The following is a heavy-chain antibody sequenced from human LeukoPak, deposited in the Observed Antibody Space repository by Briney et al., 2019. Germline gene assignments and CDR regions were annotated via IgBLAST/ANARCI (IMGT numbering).Heavy chain of an antibody. Sequence: SETLSLTCTVSGGSISGYYWSWIRQPPGKGLEWIAYIYYSGNTNYNPSLRSRVTISVDTSKNQFSLKLSSVTAAETAVYYCARHHYYGSGTFDYWGQGTLVTVSS. CDR2: IYYSGNT. CDR1: GGSISGYY. CDR3: ARHHYYGSGTFDY. D-gene: IGHD3-10*01. J-gene: IGHJ4*02. V-gene: IGHV4-59*01.